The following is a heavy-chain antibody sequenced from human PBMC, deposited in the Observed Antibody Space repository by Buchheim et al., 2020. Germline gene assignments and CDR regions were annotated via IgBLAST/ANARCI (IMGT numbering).Heavy chain of an antibody. V-gene: IGHV3-74*01. D-gene: IGHD3-22*01. Sequence: EVQLVESGGGLVQPGGSLRLSCAASGFTFSSYWMHWVRPAPGKGLVCVARINRFGRTTTYADSVKDRFTIFSDNAMNTLYLQMNSLRAEDTAVYYCVTSGSYYYYAMDVWGQGTT. CDR2: INRFGRTT. J-gene: IGHJ6*02. CDR1: GFTFSSYW. CDR3: VTSGSYYYYAMDV.